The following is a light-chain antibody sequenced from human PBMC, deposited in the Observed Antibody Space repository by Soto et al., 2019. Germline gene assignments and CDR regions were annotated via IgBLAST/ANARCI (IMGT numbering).Light chain of an antibody. Sequence: IQMTQSPSSLSASVGDRVTITCQASQNINNYLNWYQQKPGRAPKLLIYDASNLEAGVPSRFRGSGSGTDFTFTISRLQPEDIATYYCQHYDHLPITFGQGTRLEIK. CDR3: QHYDHLPIT. J-gene: IGKJ5*01. CDR1: QNINNY. V-gene: IGKV1-33*01. CDR2: DAS.